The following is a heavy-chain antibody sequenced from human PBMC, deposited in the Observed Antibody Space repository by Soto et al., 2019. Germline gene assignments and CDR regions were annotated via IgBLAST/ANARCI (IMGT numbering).Heavy chain of an antibody. CDR3: ARSTLVADYDFWSGSTFDY. J-gene: IGHJ4*02. V-gene: IGHV4-59*01. CDR1: GDSITNSY. D-gene: IGHD3-3*01. CDR2: IYYSGST. Sequence: QVQLQESGPGLVKPSETLSLTCSVSGDSITNSYWSWIRQPPGKGLEWIAYIYYSGSTNHHPSLKRRFTVSVDMSKDQFSLMLSSVTAADTAVYYCARSTLVADYDFWSGSTFDYWGQGTLVTVSS.